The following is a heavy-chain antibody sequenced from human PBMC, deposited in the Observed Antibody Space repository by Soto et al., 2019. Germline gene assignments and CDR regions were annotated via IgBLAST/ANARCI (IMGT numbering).Heavy chain of an antibody. J-gene: IGHJ4*02. D-gene: IGHD4-17*01. CDR1: GFTFSSYS. Sequence: EVQLVESGGGLVKPGGSLRLSCAASGFTFSSYSMNWVRQAPGKGLEWVSSISSSSSYIYYADSVKGRFTISRDNAKNSLYLQMNSLRAEDTAVYYCARDSTAYGDYTNDFDYWGQGTLVTVSS. CDR2: ISSSSSYI. CDR3: ARDSTAYGDYTNDFDY. V-gene: IGHV3-21*01.